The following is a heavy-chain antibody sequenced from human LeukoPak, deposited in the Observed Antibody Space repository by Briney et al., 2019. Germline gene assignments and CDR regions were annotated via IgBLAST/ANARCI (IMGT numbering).Heavy chain of an antibody. D-gene: IGHD1-26*01. CDR2: IYTSGST. V-gene: IGHV4-61*02. CDR1: GGSISSGSYY. CDR3: ARDLVDELQDYFDY. Sequence: SQTLSLTCTVSGGSISSGSYYWSWIRQPAGKGLEWIGRIYTSGSTNYNPSLKSRVTISVDTSKNQFSLKLSSVTAADTAVYYCARDLVDELQDYFDYWGQGTLVTVSS. J-gene: IGHJ4*02.